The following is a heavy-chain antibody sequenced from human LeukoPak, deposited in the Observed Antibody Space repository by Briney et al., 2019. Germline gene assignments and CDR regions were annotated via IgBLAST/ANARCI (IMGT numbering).Heavy chain of an antibody. CDR3: ARVLSGSWDWFDP. J-gene: IGHJ5*02. V-gene: IGHV3-74*01. CDR1: GFTFSGYW. CDR2: INPNGRTT. D-gene: IGHD3-22*01. Sequence: GGSLRLSCAASGFTFSGYWIHWVRQAPGKGLEWVSRINPNGRTTTYADSVKGRFTISRDNAKNTVYLQMNSLRAEDTAVYYCARVLSGSWDWFDPWGQGTLVTVSS.